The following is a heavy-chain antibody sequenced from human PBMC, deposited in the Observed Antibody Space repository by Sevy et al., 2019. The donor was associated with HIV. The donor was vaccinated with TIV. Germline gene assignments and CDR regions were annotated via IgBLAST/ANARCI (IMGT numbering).Heavy chain of an antibody. D-gene: IGHD2-15*01. J-gene: IGHJ3*02. CDR3: AKDTRYCSGGSCYLEVGAFDI. CDR1: GFTFDDYT. Sequence: GGSLRLSCAASGFTFDDYTMHWVRQAPGKGLEWVSLISWDGGSTYYADSVKGRFTISRDNSKNSLYLQMNSLRTEDTALYYCAKDTRYCSGGSCYLEVGAFDIWGHGTMVTVSS. V-gene: IGHV3-43*01. CDR2: ISWDGGST.